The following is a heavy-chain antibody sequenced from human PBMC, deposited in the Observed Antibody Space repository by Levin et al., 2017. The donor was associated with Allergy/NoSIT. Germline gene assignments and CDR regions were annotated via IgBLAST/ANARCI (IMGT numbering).Heavy chain of an antibody. D-gene: IGHD5-18*01. J-gene: IGHJ6*02. CDR3: ARTTTDTAMVYYYYGMDV. CDR2: IDWDDDK. CDR1: GFSLSTSGMC. V-gene: IGHV2-70*01. Sequence: RWSGPTLVKPTQTLTLTCTFSGFSLSTSGMCVSWIRQPPGKALEWLALIDWDDDKYYSTSLKTRLTISKDTSKNQVVLTMTNMDPVDTATYYCARTTTDTAMVYYYYGMDVWGQGTTVTVSS.